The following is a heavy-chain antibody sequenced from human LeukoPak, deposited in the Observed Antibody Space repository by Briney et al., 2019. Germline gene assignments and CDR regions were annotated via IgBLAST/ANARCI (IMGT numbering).Heavy chain of an antibody. Sequence: GGSLRLSCAASGFTFSSSAMSWVRQAPGKGLEWVSAISNNGGYTYYADSVKGRFTISRDNSKNTLSLQMNSLRAEDTAVYYRARATADGFDPWGQGTLVTVSS. CDR3: ARATADGFDP. J-gene: IGHJ5*02. CDR2: ISNNGGYT. D-gene: IGHD2-21*02. CDR1: GFTFSSSA. V-gene: IGHV3-23*01.